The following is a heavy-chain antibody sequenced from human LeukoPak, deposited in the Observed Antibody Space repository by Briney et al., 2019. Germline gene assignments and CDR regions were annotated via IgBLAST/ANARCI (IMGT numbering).Heavy chain of an antibody. CDR1: GGTFSSYA. D-gene: IGHD4-23*01. CDR2: IIPIFGTA. CDR3: AGSEGVTTVVTPVYYYYYMDV. V-gene: IGHV1-69*13. J-gene: IGHJ6*03. Sequence: GASVKVSCKASGGTFSSYAISWVRQAPGQGLEWMGGIIPIFGTANYAQKFQGRVTITADESTSTAYMELSSLRSEDTAVYYCAGSEGVTTVVTPVYYYYYMDVWGKGTTVTISS.